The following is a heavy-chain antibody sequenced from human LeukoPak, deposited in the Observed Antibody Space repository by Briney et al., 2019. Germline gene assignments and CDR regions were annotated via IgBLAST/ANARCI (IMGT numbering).Heavy chain of an antibody. Sequence: SETLSLTCTVSGGSISSSSYYWGWIRQPPGKGLEWIGSIYYSGSTYYNPSLKSRVTISVDTSKNQFSLKLSSVTAADTAVYYCARITYYDFWSGYYTLNDALDIWGQGTMVTVSS. CDR2: IYYSGST. D-gene: IGHD3-3*01. CDR3: ARITYYDFWSGYYTLNDALDI. J-gene: IGHJ3*02. CDR1: GGSISSSSYY. V-gene: IGHV4-39*01.